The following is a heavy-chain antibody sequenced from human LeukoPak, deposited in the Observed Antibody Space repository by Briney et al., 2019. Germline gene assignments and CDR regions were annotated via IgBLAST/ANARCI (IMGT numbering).Heavy chain of an antibody. CDR1: GGSLSSSGHW. D-gene: IGHD1-26*01. CDR2: IYYSGST. Sequence: SETPSLTCTVSGGSLSSSGHWWGWIRQPPGKGLEWIGSIYYSGSTYYNPSLKSRVTISVDTSKNQFSLKLSSVTAADTAVYYCARREEGIIDYWGQGTLVTVSS. CDR3: ARREEGIIDY. J-gene: IGHJ4*02. V-gene: IGHV4-39*01.